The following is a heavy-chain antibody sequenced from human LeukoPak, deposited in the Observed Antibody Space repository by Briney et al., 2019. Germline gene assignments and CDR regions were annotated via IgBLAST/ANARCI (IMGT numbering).Heavy chain of an antibody. Sequence: SETLSLTCTVSGGSISSGGYYWSWIRQPPGKGLEWIGYINHSGSTNYNPSLKSRVTISVDTSKNQFSLKLSSVTAADTAVYYCARGGRFPFDPWGQGTLVTVSS. J-gene: IGHJ5*02. CDR3: ARGGRFPFDP. D-gene: IGHD3-3*01. CDR2: INHSGST. V-gene: IGHV4-30-2*01. CDR1: GGSISSGGYY.